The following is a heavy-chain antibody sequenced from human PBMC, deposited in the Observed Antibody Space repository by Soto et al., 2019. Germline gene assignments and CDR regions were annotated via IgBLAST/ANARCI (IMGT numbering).Heavy chain of an antibody. CDR3: ARAGIAAAGTPYYYYYMDV. CDR1: GYTFTSYG. J-gene: IGHJ6*03. CDR2: ISAYNGNT. D-gene: IGHD6-13*01. Sequence: GASVKFSCKASGYTFTSYGISWVRQAPGQGLEWMGWISAYNGNTNYAQKLQGRVTITTDTSTSTGYMELSSLRSDDTAVYYCARAGIAAAGTPYYYYYMDVWGKGTTVTVSS. V-gene: IGHV1-18*01.